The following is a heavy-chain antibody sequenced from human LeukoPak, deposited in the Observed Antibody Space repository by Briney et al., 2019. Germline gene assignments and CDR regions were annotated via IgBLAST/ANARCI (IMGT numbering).Heavy chain of an antibody. CDR3: RGIQLWARTYAFDI. CDR1: GFTFSSYW. Sequence: PGGSLRLSCAASGFTFSSYWMSWVRQAPGKGLEWVANIKQDGSEKYYVDSVKGRFTISRDNAKTPLYLQMNSLRAEDTAVYYCRGIQLWARTYAFDIWGQGTMVTVSS. D-gene: IGHD5-18*01. V-gene: IGHV3-7*01. J-gene: IGHJ3*02. CDR2: IKQDGSEK.